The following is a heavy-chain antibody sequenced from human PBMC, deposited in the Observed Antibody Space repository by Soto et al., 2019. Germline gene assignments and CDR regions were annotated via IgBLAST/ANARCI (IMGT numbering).Heavy chain of an antibody. CDR3: ARVGFYYDVYFDY. J-gene: IGHJ4*02. CDR2: IYYSGST. CDR1: GGSVSSGSYY. V-gene: IGHV4-61*01. D-gene: IGHD3-22*01. Sequence: SSETLSLTCTVSGGSVSSGSYYWSWIRQPPGKGLEWIGYIYYSGSTNYNPSLKSRVTISVDTSKNQFSLKLSSVTAADTAVYYCARVGFYYDVYFDYWGQGTLVTVSS.